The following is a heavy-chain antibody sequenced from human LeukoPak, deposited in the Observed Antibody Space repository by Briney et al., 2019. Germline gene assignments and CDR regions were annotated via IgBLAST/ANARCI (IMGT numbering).Heavy chain of an antibody. Sequence: GASVKVSCKASGYNFTTYGLTWVRQAPGQGLEWMGWISTYNGHRNYAQKFQGRVTMTTDTSTRTAYMELKSLTSDDTAVYYCARIGRASWSFDYWGQGTLVTVSS. CDR3: ARIGRASWSFDY. V-gene: IGHV1-18*01. CDR2: ISTYNGHR. D-gene: IGHD1-26*01. J-gene: IGHJ4*02. CDR1: GYNFTTYG.